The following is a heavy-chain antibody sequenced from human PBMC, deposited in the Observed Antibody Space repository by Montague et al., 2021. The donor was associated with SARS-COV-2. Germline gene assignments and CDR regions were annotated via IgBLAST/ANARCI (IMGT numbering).Heavy chain of an antibody. V-gene: IGHV3-48*03. CDR1: GFTFSNYD. CDR3: TRDYRSIVGDGLDI. CDR2: ISTSGHTT. Sequence: SLRLSCAASGFTFSNYDMNWVRQAPGKGPEWISYISTSGHTTSYVGSVKGRFTISRDNGKNSLYLQMNSLRVEDTAVYYCTRDYRSIVGDGLDIWGQGTKVTVSS. D-gene: IGHD3-16*02. J-gene: IGHJ3*02.